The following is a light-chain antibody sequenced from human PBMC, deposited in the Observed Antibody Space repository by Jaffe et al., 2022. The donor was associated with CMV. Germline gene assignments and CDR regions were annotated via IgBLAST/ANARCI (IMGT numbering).Light chain of an antibody. CDR3: QQYGTLPPNT. CDR1: QSVTSSY. CDR2: GAS. J-gene: IGKJ2*01. V-gene: IGKV3-20*01. Sequence: EIVLTQSPGTLSLSPGERATLSCRASQSVTSSYLAWYQQKPGQAPRLLIYGASSRATGIPDRFSGSGSGTDFTLTISRLEPEDFAVYYCQQYGTLPPNTFGQGTKLEMK.